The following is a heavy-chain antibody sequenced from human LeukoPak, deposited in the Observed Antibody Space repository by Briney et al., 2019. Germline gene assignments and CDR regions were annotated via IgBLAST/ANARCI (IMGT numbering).Heavy chain of an antibody. V-gene: IGHV3-21*01. Sequence: GGSLRLSCAASGFTFSSYSMNWVRQAPGKGLEWVSSISSGSSYIYYADSVKGRFTISRDNAKNSLYLQMNSLRAEDTAVYYCARDRPTWYYYDSSGPYFDYWGQGTLVTVSS. CDR1: GFTFSSYS. CDR3: ARDRPTWYYYDSSGPYFDY. J-gene: IGHJ4*02. CDR2: ISSGSSYI. D-gene: IGHD3-22*01.